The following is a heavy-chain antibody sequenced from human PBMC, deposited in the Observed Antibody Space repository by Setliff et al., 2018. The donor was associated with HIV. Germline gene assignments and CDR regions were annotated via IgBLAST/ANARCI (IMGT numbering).Heavy chain of an antibody. V-gene: IGHV4-61*09. CDR2: IFTSVST. CDR1: GDSINSGSYY. CDR3: ARGRGRY. Sequence: SETLSLTCTVSGDSINSGSYYWSWIRQPAGEGLEWIGHIFTSVSTTYKPSLKSRVSISLGTSKNQFSLKLSSVTAADTAVYYCARGRGRYWGQGTLVTVSS. J-gene: IGHJ4*02.